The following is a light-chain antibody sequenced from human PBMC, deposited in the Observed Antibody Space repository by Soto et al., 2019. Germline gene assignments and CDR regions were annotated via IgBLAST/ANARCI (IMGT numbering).Light chain of an antibody. CDR3: QHYNSYSEA. Sequence: DIQMTQSPSTLSRSVGDSVTINCLASQTISSWLAWYQQKPGKAPKLLIYKASTLKSGVPSRFRGSGSGTEFTLTISSLQPDDFATYYCQHYNSYSEAFGQGTKVDIK. CDR1: QTISSW. V-gene: IGKV1-5*03. J-gene: IGKJ1*01. CDR2: KAS.